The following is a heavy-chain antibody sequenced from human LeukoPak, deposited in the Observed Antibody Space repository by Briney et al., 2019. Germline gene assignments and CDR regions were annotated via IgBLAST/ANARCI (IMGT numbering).Heavy chain of an antibody. Sequence: GGSLRLSCAASGFTFSSYSMNWVRQAPGKGLEWVSSISSSSSYIYYADSVKGRFTISRDNAKNPLYLQMNSLRAEDTAVYYCASAYSSSSYYFDYWGQGTLVTVSS. J-gene: IGHJ4*02. CDR1: GFTFSSYS. D-gene: IGHD6-6*01. CDR2: ISSSSSYI. V-gene: IGHV3-21*01. CDR3: ASAYSSSSYYFDY.